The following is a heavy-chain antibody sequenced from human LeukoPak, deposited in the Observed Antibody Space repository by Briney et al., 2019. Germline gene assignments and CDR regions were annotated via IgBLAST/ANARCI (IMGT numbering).Heavy chain of an antibody. CDR1: GYTFTGYY. D-gene: IGHD3-9*01. J-gene: IGHJ4*02. CDR3: ASYGDDILTGYYIHFDY. V-gene: IGHV1-2*06. CDR2: INPNSGGT. Sequence: ASVKVSCKASGYTFTGYYIHWVRQAPGQGLEWVGRINPNSGGTNYAQKFQGRVTMTRDTSISTAYMELSRLRSDDTAVYYCASYGDDILTGYYIHFDYWGQGTLVTVSS.